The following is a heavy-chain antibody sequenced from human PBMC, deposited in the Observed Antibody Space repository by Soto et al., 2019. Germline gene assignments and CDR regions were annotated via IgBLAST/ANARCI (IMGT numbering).Heavy chain of an antibody. V-gene: IGHV1-24*01. CDR2: FDPEDGET. J-gene: IGHJ4*02. CDR3: ATIPIAAAWFWAY. D-gene: IGHD6-13*01. Sequence: ASLNVSCTVSGYTLTELSMHWVRQAPGKGREWMGGFDPEDGETIYAQKFQGRVTMTEDTSTDTAYMELSSLRSEETAVYYCATIPIAAAWFWAYWGQGTLVTVSS. CDR1: GYTLTELS.